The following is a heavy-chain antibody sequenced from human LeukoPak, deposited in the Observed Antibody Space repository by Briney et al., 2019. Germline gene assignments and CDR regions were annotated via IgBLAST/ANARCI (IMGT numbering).Heavy chain of an antibody. D-gene: IGHD3-10*01. CDR2: ISSSSSYI. CDR3: ARESYDSGSYYNNWFDP. Sequence: PGGSLRLSXAASGFTFSSYSMNWVRQAPGKGVEWVSSISSSSSYIYYADSVKGRFTISRDNAKNSLYLQMNSLRAEDTAVYYCARESYDSGSYYNNWFDPWGQGTPVTVSS. J-gene: IGHJ5*02. V-gene: IGHV3-21*01. CDR1: GFTFSSYS.